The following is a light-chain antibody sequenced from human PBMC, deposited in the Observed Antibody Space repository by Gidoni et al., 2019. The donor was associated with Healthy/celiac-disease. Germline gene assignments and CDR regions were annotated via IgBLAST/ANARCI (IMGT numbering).Light chain of an antibody. Sequence: DIVMTQSPDSLAVSLGERATINCKSSQSVLYSSNNKYYLAWYQQKPGQPPKLLIYWASTRESGVPDRFSGSGSGTDFTLTISSLQAEDVAVYYCQQCYSTPYTFXQXTKLEIK. CDR1: QSVLYSSNNKYY. CDR3: QQCYSTPYT. CDR2: WAS. J-gene: IGKJ2*01. V-gene: IGKV4-1*01.